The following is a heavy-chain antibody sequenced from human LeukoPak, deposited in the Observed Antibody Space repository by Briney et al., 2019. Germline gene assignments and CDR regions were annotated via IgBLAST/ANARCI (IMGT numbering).Heavy chain of an antibody. CDR3: ARLVRTYYYDSSGYYWDY. Sequence: SETLFLTCTVSGGSISSYYWSWIRQPPGKGLEYIGYIYYSESTNYNPSLKSRVTISVDTSKNQFSLKLSSVTAADTAVYYCARLVRTYYYDSSGYYWDYWGQGTLVTVSS. CDR2: IYYSEST. V-gene: IGHV4-59*08. D-gene: IGHD3-22*01. CDR1: GGSISSYY. J-gene: IGHJ4*02.